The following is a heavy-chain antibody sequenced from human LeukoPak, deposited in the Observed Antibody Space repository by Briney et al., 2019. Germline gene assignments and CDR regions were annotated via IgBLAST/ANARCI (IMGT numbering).Heavy chain of an antibody. Sequence: ASVKVSCKASGYTFTSYGISWVRQAPGQGLEWMGWISAYNGNTNYAQKLQGRVTMTTDTSTSTAYMELRSLRSDDTAVYYCARDLITILGVVITRYGMDVWGQGTTVTVSS. V-gene: IGHV1-18*01. D-gene: IGHD3-3*01. J-gene: IGHJ6*02. CDR3: ARDLITILGVVITRYGMDV. CDR2: ISAYNGNT. CDR1: GYTFTSYG.